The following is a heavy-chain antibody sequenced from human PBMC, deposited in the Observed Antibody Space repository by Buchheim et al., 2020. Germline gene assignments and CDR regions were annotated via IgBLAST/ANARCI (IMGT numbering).Heavy chain of an antibody. D-gene: IGHD3-16*01. V-gene: IGHV3-33*01. J-gene: IGHJ6*02. Sequence: QVQLVESGGGVVQPRRSLRLSCAASGFTFSSYGMHWVRQAPGKGLEWVAVIWYDGSNKYYADSVKGRFTISRDNSKNTLYLQMNSRRAEDTAVYYCARAPLGITFGGVHYGMDVWGQGTT. CDR3: ARAPLGITFGGVHYGMDV. CDR2: IWYDGSNK. CDR1: GFTFSSYG.